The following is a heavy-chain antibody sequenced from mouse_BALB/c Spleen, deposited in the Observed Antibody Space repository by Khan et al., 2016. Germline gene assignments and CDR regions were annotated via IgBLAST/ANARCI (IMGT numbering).Heavy chain of an antibody. CDR3: AREGLRRGFAY. Sequence: EVELVESGGCLVKPGGSLKLSCAASGFTFSDYYMYWVRQTPEKRLEWVATISDGGSYTYYPDSVKGRFTISRDNAKNNLYLQMSSLKSEDTAMYYCAREGLRRGFAYWGQGTLVTVSA. CDR1: GFTFSDYY. V-gene: IGHV5-4*02. D-gene: IGHD2-4*01. J-gene: IGHJ3*01. CDR2: ISDGGSYT.